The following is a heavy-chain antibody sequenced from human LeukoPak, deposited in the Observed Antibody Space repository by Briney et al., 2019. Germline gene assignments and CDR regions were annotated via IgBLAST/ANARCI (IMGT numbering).Heavy chain of an antibody. CDR1: GFTVSTNY. Sequence: PGGSLRLSCAASGFTVSTNYMTWVRQAPGKGLEWVSIIYSGGDTYYADSVKGRFTISRDNAKNSLYLQMNSLRAEDTAVYYCARSTGIADYRGQGTLVTVSS. J-gene: IGHJ4*02. CDR3: ARSTGIADY. D-gene: IGHD6-13*01. CDR2: IYSGGDT. V-gene: IGHV3-53*01.